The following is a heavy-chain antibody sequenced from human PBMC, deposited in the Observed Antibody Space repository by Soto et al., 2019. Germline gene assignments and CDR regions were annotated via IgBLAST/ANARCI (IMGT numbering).Heavy chain of an antibody. CDR1: GASINANPYY. Sequence: QLQLQESGPGLLKPSETLSLTCTISGASINANPYYWVWIRRPPGKNLEWIGSVYYTGTTYYNPSLGSRVTMSVDTSKNQFSLRLTSLTATDTAFYYCARHLNGQLAPFHFWGQGALVTDSS. J-gene: IGHJ4*02. CDR3: ARHLNGQLAPFHF. V-gene: IGHV4-39*01. CDR2: VYYTGTT. D-gene: IGHD6-13*01.